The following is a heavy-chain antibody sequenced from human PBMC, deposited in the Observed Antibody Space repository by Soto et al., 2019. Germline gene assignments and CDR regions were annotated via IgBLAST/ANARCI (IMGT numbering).Heavy chain of an antibody. CDR2: IYPGDSDT. CDR1: EYRFTSYW. D-gene: IGHD2-15*01. J-gene: IGHJ6*02. V-gene: IGHV5-51*01. Sequence: GESLKNSCQGSEYRFTSYWVGLERQMPGKGLEWMGIIYPGDSDTRYSPSFQGQVTISADKSISTAYLQWSSLKASDTAMYYCARRSPGEDGMDVWGQGTTVNVSS. CDR3: ARRSPGEDGMDV.